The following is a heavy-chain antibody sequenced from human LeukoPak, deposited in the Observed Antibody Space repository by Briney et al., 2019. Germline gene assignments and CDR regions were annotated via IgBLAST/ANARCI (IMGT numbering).Heavy chain of an antibody. CDR3: AIGWVHLDS. V-gene: IGHV3-74*01. J-gene: IGHJ4*02. CDR2: INSDGSGT. CDR1: GFTFSSYW. Sequence: GGSLRLSCAASGFTFSSYWMHWVRQAPGKGPVWVSRINSDGSGTTYADSVKGRFTISRDNAKNTLYLQMNSLRAEDTAVYYCAIGWVHLDSWGQGTLVTVSS. D-gene: IGHD1-1*01.